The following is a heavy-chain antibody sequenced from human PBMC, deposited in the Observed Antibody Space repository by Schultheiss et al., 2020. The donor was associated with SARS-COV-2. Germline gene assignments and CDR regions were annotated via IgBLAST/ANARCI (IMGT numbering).Heavy chain of an antibody. V-gene: IGHV3-21*01. CDR1: GFTFSSYS. CDR3: ATRGGGYYDY. J-gene: IGHJ4*02. CDR2: ISSSSSYI. D-gene: IGHD2-2*03. Sequence: GGSLRLSCAASGFTFSSYSMNWVRQAPGKGLEWVSSISSSSSYIYYADSVKGRFTISRDNAKNSLYLQMNSLRAEDTAVYYCATRGGGYYDYWGQGALVTVSS.